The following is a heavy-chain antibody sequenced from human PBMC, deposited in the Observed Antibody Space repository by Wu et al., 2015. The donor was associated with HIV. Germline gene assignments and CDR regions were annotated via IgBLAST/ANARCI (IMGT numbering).Heavy chain of an antibody. CDR2: FDPEDEET. J-gene: IGHJ4*02. V-gene: IGHV1-24*01. CDR1: GHTLTDLS. D-gene: IGHD3-22*01. Sequence: QVPLVQSGAEVRKPGASVKVSCKVSGHTLTDLSLHWVRQAPGKGLEWMGGFDPEDEETIYAQEFQGRIIMTEDTSTDTAYMELSSLRSHDTAAYYCAVSAYDTSLDYWGQGTLVTVSS. CDR3: AVSAYDTSLDY.